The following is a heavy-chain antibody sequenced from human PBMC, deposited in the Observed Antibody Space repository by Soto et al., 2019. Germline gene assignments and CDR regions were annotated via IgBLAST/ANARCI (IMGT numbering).Heavy chain of an antibody. V-gene: IGHV4-34*01. Sequence: SETLSLTCAVYGGSFSGYYWSWIRQPPGKGLEWIGEINHSGSTNYNPSLKSRVTLSVDTSKNQFYLKLSYVTAADTAVYYCARGGLRYFDWLLSSNRFDYWGQGTLVTVS. CDR2: INHSGST. CDR3: ARGGLRYFDWLLSSNRFDY. CDR1: GGSFSGYY. J-gene: IGHJ4*02. D-gene: IGHD3-9*01.